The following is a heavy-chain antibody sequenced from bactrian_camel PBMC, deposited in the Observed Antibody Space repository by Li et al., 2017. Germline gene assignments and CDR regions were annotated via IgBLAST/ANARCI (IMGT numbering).Heavy chain of an antibody. Sequence: VQLVESGGGSVQAGGSLRLSCAASGYSVSTGYMAWFRQAPGKECEAVAGIYTRAGRTYYADSVAGRFIISRDNAKNTVYLQMSSLKPEDTAMYHCATIPVCTIPIGLWEYSYWGQGTQVTVS. CDR1: GYSVSTGY. V-gene: IGHV3S40*01. CDR3: ATIPVCTIPIGLWEYSY. J-gene: IGHJ4*01. D-gene: IGHD1*01. CDR2: IYTRAGRT.